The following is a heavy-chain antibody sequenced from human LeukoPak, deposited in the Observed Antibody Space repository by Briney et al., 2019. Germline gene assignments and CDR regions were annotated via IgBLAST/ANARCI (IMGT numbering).Heavy chain of an antibody. J-gene: IGHJ6*04. D-gene: IGHD3-10*01. CDR1: GFTFSGSA. V-gene: IGHV3-73*01. CDR2: FRSKANSYAT. Sequence: PGGSLRLSCAASGFTFSGSAMHWVRQASGKGLEWVGRFRSKANSYATAYAASVKGRFTITRDDSKNTVYLQMNSLKTEDTAVYYCTSPGYYYGSGSYSYYYYYGMDVWGKGTTVTVSS. CDR3: TSPGYYYGSGSYSYYYYYGMDV.